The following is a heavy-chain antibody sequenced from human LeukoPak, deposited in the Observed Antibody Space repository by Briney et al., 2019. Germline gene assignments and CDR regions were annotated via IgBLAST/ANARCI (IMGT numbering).Heavy chain of an antibody. CDR2: IGAGGTFT. D-gene: IGHD4-11*01. V-gene: IGHV3-23*01. CDR1: GFTFSSYA. J-gene: IGHJ4*02. Sequence: GGSLRLSCTASGFTFSSYAMNWVRQAPGKGLEWVSGIGAGGTFTYYADSVKGRFTISRDNSRNTLYLQMNGLRADDTAVYYCAKELDYTTYGYYFDYWGQGTLVTVSS. CDR3: AKELDYTTYGYYFDY.